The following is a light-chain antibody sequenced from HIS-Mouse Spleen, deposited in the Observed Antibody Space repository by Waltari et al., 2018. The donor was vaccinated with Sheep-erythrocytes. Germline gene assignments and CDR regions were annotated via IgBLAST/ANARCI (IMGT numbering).Light chain of an antibody. V-gene: IGKV3-11*01. CDR2: DAS. CDR1: QSVSSY. CDR3: QQRSNWYT. Sequence: EIVLTQSPATLSLSPGERATLSCRASQSVSSYLAWYQQKPGQATRLLIYDASNRAPGIPCRFSGSGSGTDFTLTISSLEPEDFAVYYCQQRSNWYTFGQGTKLEIK. J-gene: IGKJ2*01.